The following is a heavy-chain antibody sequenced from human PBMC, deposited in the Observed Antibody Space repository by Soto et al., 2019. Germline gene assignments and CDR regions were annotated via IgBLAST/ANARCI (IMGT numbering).Heavy chain of an antibody. D-gene: IGHD6-19*01. J-gene: IGHJ3*02. Sequence: SETLSLTCTVSGGSISSYYWSWIRQPAGKGLEWIGRIYTSGSTNYNPSLKSRVTMSVDTSKNQFSLKLSSVTAADTAVYYCARYSSGWSPPGPAFDIWGQGTMVTVSS. CDR1: GGSISSYY. CDR2: IYTSGST. V-gene: IGHV4-4*07. CDR3: ARYSSGWSPPGPAFDI.